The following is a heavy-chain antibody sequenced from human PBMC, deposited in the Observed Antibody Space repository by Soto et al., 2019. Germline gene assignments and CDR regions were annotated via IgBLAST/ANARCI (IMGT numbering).Heavy chain of an antibody. Sequence: QVQLVQSGAEVKKPGSSVKVSCKASGGTFSSYAISWVRQAPGQGLEWMGGIIPIFGTANYAQKFQGSVTXPXXQSTSTAYMERSSMRSEATAVYYCALQWPHVGMDVWGQGTTVTVSS. CDR2: IIPIFGTA. J-gene: IGHJ6*02. V-gene: IGHV1-69*12. CDR3: ALQWPHVGMDV. CDR1: GGTFSSYA. D-gene: IGHD6-19*01.